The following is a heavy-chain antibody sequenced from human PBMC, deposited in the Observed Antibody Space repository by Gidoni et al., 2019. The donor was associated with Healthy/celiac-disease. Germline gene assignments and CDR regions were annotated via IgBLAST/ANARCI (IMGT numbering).Heavy chain of an antibody. J-gene: IGHJ3*02. CDR1: GGTFSSYA. CDR2: IIPILGIA. V-gene: IGHV1-69*04. Sequence: QVQLLQSGAEVTQPGSSVKVSCKASGGTFSSYAISWVLQAPGQGLEWMVRIIPILGIANYAQKFQGRVTITADKSTSTAYMELSSLRSEDTAVYYCARGRLVGPYGDYGAFDIWGQGTMVTVSS. D-gene: IGHD4-17*01. CDR3: ARGRLVGPYGDYGAFDI.